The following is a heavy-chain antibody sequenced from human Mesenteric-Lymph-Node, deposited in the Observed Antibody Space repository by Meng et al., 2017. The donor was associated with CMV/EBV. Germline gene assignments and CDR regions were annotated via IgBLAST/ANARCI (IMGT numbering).Heavy chain of an antibody. D-gene: IGHD6-19*01. J-gene: IGHJ4*02. CDR1: GGSFSTYA. CDR2: IIPIFGTT. V-gene: IGHV1-69*05. CDR3: ARDTAGHFDY. Sequence: KVSCKASGGSFSTYAISWVRQAPGQGLEWMGGIIPIFGTTKYAEKFQGRVTITTDESTSTAYMELSSLRSEDTAVYYCARDTAGHFDYWGQGTLVTVSS.